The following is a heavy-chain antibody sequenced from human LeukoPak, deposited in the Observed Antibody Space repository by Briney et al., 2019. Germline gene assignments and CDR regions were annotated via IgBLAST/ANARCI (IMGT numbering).Heavy chain of an antibody. D-gene: IGHD3-3*01. V-gene: IGHV1-18*04. CDR3: AKLKYGVNVFDV. CDR1: GYTFSSSG. J-gene: IGHJ3*01. CDR2: ISNYNGDI. Sequence: GASVKVSCRPSGYTFSSSGITWVRQAPGQGLEWMGWISNYNGDIKYAKNLQGRVTLTADTATTTAYMELRSLRSDDTAMYYCAKLKYGVNVFDVWGQGTMVIVSS.